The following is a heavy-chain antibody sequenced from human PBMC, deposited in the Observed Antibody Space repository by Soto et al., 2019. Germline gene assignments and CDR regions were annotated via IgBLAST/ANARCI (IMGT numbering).Heavy chain of an antibody. CDR1: GDTVSSTSVA. J-gene: IGHJ6*04. CDR3: ARSEEDSDYYYYGMDV. V-gene: IGHV6-1*01. Sequence: SQTLSLTRVGSGDTVSSTSVAWNWVRQSPSRGLEWLGRTYYRSRWYSDYAVSVRSRIDINADTSNNQVSLQLNSVTPEDTAVYYCARSEEDSDYYYYGMDVWGKGTTVTVSS. CDR2: TYYRSRWYS. D-gene: IGHD2-15*01.